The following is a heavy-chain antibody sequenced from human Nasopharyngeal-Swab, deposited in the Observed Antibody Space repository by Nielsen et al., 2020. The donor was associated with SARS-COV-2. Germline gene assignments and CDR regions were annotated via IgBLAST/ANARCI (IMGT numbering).Heavy chain of an antibody. CDR3: AKCSGSGIWDLTPVDY. CDR2: IGGDGNT. Sequence: GESLKISCVVSGFSFGTNAMTWVRQAPGKGLEWVSAIGGDGNTHYADSVKGRFTISRDNSKDTLYLQMNSLRAEDTAVYYCAKCSGSGIWDLTPVDYWGQGTLVTVSS. J-gene: IGHJ4*02. CDR1: GFSFGTNA. V-gene: IGHV3-23*01. D-gene: IGHD1-26*01.